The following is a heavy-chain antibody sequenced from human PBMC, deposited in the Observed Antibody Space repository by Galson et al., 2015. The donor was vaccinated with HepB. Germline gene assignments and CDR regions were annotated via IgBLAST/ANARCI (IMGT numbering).Heavy chain of an antibody. CDR3: ARHYHSISWSKSFFDF. Sequence: SLRLSCAASGFAFKTYWMTWVRQTPEKRLEWVASIKEDGSDKYFVDSVKDRFTLFRDNAENSLFLLMNSLRAEDTAVYYCARHYHSISWSKSFFDFWGQGTLVTVSS. J-gene: IGHJ4*02. D-gene: IGHD3-22*01. CDR1: GFAFKTYW. CDR2: IKEDGSDK. V-gene: IGHV3-7*01.